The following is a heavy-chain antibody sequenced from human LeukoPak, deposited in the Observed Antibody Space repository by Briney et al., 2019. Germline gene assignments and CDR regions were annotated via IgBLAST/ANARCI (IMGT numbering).Heavy chain of an antibody. CDR3: ARDSHYGDYAPPLFDY. CDR2: INPSGGST. CDR1: GYTFTSYY. D-gene: IGHD4-17*01. Sequence: ASVKVSCKASGYTFTSYYMHWVRQAPGQGLEWMGIINPSGGSTSYAQKFQGRVTITTDESTSTAYMELSSLRSEDTAVYYCARDSHYGDYAPPLFDYWGQGTLVTVSS. J-gene: IGHJ4*02. V-gene: IGHV1-46*01.